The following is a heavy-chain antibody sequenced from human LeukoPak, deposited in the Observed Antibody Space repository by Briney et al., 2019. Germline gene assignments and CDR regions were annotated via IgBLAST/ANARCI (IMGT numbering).Heavy chain of an antibody. D-gene: IGHD3-10*01. CDR3: AKDISYCGRGAMGGVDY. Sequence: GRSLRLSCAASGFTFDDYAMHWVRQAPGKGLEWVSGISRNSGSIGYADSVQVRFTISRDNAKNSLYLQMNSLRAEDTAVYYCAKDISYCGRGAMGGVDYWGQGTLVTVSS. J-gene: IGHJ4*02. CDR1: GFTFDDYA. CDR2: ISRNSGSI. V-gene: IGHV3-9*01.